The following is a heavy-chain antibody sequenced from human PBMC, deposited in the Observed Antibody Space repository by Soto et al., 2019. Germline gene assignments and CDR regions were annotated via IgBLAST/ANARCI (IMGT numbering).Heavy chain of an antibody. CDR2: ISAYNGNT. J-gene: IGHJ3*02. CDR1: GYTFITYG. Sequence: ASVKVSCKASGYTFITYGMSWVRQAPGQGLEWMGWISAYNGNTNYAQKLQGRVTMTTDTSTSTAYMELRSLRSDDTAVYYCARGLLGLDDAFDIWGQGTMVTVSS. D-gene: IGHD7-27*01. CDR3: ARGLLGLDDAFDI. V-gene: IGHV1-18*01.